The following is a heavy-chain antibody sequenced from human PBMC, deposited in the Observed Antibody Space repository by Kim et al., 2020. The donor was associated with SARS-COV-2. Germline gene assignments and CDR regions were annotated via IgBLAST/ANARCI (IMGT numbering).Heavy chain of an antibody. CDR2: INSDGSGR. D-gene: IGHD6-19*01. Sequence: GGSLRLSCAASGFTFSSSWMPWVRQAPGKGLLWVSRINSDGSGRTQADTVKGRFTISRDNAKTTLYLEMNSLSAEDRAVYDCASDRGSGWQPFDSWGQGILVTVSS. CDR3: ASDRGSGWQPFDS. J-gene: IGHJ4*02. CDR1: GFTFSSSW. V-gene: IGHV3-74*01.